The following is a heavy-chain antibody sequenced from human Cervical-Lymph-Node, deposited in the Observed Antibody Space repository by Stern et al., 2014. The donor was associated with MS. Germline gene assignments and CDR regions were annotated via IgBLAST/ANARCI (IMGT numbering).Heavy chain of an antibody. CDR3: ARLYAGAKSHFDY. CDR1: GYSLSNYW. Sequence: EVQLVESGAEVKKPGESLKISCKASGYSLSNYWIAWVRQMPGKGLECMGIIYPGDSDTTYSPSFQGQVTISADKSISTAYLQWSSLKASDTAMYYCARLYAGAKSHFDYWGQGTLVTVSS. V-gene: IGHV5-51*03. D-gene: IGHD3-16*01. CDR2: IYPGDSDT. J-gene: IGHJ4*02.